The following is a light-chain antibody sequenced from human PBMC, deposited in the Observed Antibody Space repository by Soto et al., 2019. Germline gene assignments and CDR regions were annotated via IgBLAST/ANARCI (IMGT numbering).Light chain of an antibody. CDR3: ATWDDSLSDVV. V-gene: IGLV1-47*01. CDR2: RNN. J-gene: IGLJ2*01. CDR1: NSKIGSNY. Sequence: QSVLAQPPSASGTPGPRVTISCSGSNSKIGSNYVYWYQQLPGTAPKLLIYRNNQRPSGVPDRFSGSKSDTSASLYISGIRSEDKADYYGATWDDSLSDVVFGGGTKLTVL.